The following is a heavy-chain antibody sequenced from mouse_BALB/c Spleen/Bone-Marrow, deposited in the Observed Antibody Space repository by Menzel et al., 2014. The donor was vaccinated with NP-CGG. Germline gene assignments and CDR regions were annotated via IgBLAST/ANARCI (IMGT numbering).Heavy chain of an antibody. V-gene: IGHV1S41*01. D-gene: IGHD3-3*01. J-gene: IGHJ2*01. CDR2: IAPGSGST. CDR3: ARGGLRYFDY. Sequence: DLVKPGASVKLSCKASGYTFTSYWINWIKQRPGQGLEWIGRIAPGSGSTYHNEMFKGKATLIVDTSSSTAYIQLSSLSSENSAVYFCARGGLRYFDYWGQGTTLTVSS. CDR1: GYTFTSYW.